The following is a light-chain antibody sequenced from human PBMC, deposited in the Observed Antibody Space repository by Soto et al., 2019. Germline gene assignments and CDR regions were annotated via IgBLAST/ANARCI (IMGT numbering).Light chain of an antibody. CDR1: SSDVGGYNY. CDR2: DVS. V-gene: IGLV2-14*01. CDR3: SSYTSSSTLMV. Sequence: ALTQPASVSGSPGQSITISCIGTSSDVGGYNYVSWYQQHPGKAPKLMIYDVSNRPSGVSNRFSGSKSGNTASLTISGLQAEDEADYYCSSYTSSSTLMVFGGGTKVTVL. J-gene: IGLJ2*01.